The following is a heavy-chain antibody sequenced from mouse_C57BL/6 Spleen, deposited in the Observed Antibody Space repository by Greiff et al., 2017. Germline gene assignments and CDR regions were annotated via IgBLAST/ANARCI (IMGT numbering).Heavy chain of an antibody. CDR1: GFSLTSYG. Sequence: VKLQESGPGLVQPSQSLSITCTVSGFSLTSYGVHWVRQSPGKGLEWLGVIWSGGSTDYNAAFISRLSISKDNSKSQVFFKMNSLQADDTAIYYCARPSIYDGYYPYAMDYWGQGTSVTVSS. V-gene: IGHV2-2*01. CDR2: IWSGGST. D-gene: IGHD2-3*01. J-gene: IGHJ4*01. CDR3: ARPSIYDGYYPYAMDY.